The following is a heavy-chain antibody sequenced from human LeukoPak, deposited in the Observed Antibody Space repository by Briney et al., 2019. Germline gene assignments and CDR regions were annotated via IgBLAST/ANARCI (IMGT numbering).Heavy chain of an antibody. J-gene: IGHJ6*04. CDR1: GGTFSSYA. Sequence: SVKVSCKASGGTFSSYAISWVRQAPGQGLGWMGGIIPIFGTANYAQKFQGRVTITADESTSTAYMELSSLRSEDTAVYYCARAYSAATRGLRRYYYYYGMDVWGKGTTVTVSS. CDR2: IIPIFGTA. CDR3: ARAYSAATRGLRRYYYYYGMDV. D-gene: IGHD2-15*01. V-gene: IGHV1-69*01.